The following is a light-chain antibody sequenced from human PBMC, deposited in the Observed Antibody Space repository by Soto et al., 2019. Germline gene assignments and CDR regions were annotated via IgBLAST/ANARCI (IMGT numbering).Light chain of an antibody. CDR2: EVT. J-gene: IGLJ2*01. Sequence: QSALTQPPPASGSPGQSVTISCTGTSSDVGRYNYVSWYQQHPGKAPKLMIYEVTKRPSGVPDRFSGSKSGNTASLTVSGLQAEDEADYYCSSYAGSNNLFGGGTKLTVL. CDR3: SSYAGSNNL. V-gene: IGLV2-8*01. CDR1: SSDVGRYNY.